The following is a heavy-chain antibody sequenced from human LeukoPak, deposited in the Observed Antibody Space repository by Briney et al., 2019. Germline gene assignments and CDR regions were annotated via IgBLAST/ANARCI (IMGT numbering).Heavy chain of an antibody. Sequence: GASVKVSCKASGGTFTGYDINWVRQATGQGLEWMGWMNPNSGNTGYAQKFQGRVTMTRNTSISTAYMELSSLRSEDTAVYYCARGRIVVVPARYNWFDPWGQGTLVTVSS. CDR1: GGTFTGYD. J-gene: IGHJ5*02. CDR2: MNPNSGNT. CDR3: ARGRIVVVPARYNWFDP. D-gene: IGHD2-2*01. V-gene: IGHV1-8*01.